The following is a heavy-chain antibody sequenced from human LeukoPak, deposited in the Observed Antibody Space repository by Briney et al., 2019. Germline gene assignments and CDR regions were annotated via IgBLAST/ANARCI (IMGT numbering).Heavy chain of an antibody. CDR2: INPKTGGT. CDR1: GYPFTDYY. CDR3: ARGTPWFDP. Sequence: HWASMNVSCKASGYPFTDYYSYWLRQAPGQGPEWMGWINPKTGGTHFAQDFQARVTMTSDTSVSTAYLELSSLKSDDTAVYYCARGTPWFDPWGQGTLVTVSS. V-gene: IGHV1-2*02. J-gene: IGHJ5*02.